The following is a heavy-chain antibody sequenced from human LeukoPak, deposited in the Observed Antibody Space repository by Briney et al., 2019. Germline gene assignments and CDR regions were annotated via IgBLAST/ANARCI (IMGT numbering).Heavy chain of an antibody. J-gene: IGHJ2*01. CDR1: GYSISSGYY. V-gene: IGHV4-38-2*01. CDR2: IYHSGST. D-gene: IGHD3-10*01. CDR3: AKITGGFGLVGL. Sequence: SETLSLTCAVSGYSISSGYYWGWIRQPPGKGLEWIGSIYHSGSTYYNPSLKSRVTISVDTSKNQFSLKLSSVTAADTAVYYCAKITGGFGLVGLWGRGTLVTVSS.